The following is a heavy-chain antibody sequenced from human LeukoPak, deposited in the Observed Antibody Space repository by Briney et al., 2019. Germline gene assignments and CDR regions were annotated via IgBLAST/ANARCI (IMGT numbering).Heavy chain of an antibody. CDR1: GYTFTGYY. V-gene: IGHV1-2*02. CDR2: INPNSGGT. Sequence: ASVKVSCKASGYTFTGYYMHWVRQAPGQGLEWMGWINPNSGGTNYAQKFQGRVTMTRDTSISTAYTELSRLRSDDTAVYYCARTITIFGVVISPGAFDIWGQGTMVTVSS. CDR3: ARTITIFGVVISPGAFDI. D-gene: IGHD3-3*01. J-gene: IGHJ3*02.